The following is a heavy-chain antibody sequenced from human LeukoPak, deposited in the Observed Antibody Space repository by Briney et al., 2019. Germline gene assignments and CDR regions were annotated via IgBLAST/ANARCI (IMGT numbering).Heavy chain of an antibody. V-gene: IGHV4-59*01. CDR1: GGSISSYY. J-gene: IGHJ6*03. CDR2: IYYSGST. Sequence: PSETLSLTCTVSGGSISSYYWSWIRQPPGKGLEWIGYIYYSGSTNYNPSLKSRVTISVDTSKNQFSLKLSSVTAADTAVYYCASANYYYYYYMDVWGKGTTVTVSS. CDR3: ASANYYYYYYMDV.